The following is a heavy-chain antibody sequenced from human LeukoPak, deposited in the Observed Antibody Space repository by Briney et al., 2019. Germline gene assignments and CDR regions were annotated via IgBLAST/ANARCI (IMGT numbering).Heavy chain of an antibody. D-gene: IGHD2-2*01. CDR3: ARLGYCSSTSCPVPYYYYGMDV. Sequence: SGGSLRLSCAASGFTFSTYWMAWVRQAPGKGLEWVSYISSSGSTICYADSVKGRFTISRDNAKNSLYLQMNSLRAEDTAVYYCARLGYCSSTSCPVPYYYYGMDVWGQGTTVTVSS. J-gene: IGHJ6*02. V-gene: IGHV3-48*04. CDR2: ISSSGSTI. CDR1: GFTFSTYW.